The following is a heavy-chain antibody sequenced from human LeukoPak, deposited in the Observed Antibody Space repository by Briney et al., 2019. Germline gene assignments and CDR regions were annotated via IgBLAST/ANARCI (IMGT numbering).Heavy chain of an antibody. CDR2: ISYDGSNK. D-gene: IGHD5-24*01. V-gene: IGHV3-30*03. Sequence: GGSLRLSCAASGFTFSSYVMHWVRQAPGKGLEWVAVISYDGSNKYYADSVKGRFAISRDNSKNTLYLQMNSLRDGDTAVYYCARGAETATLPGYWGQGALVTVS. CDR1: GFTFSSYV. CDR3: ARGAETATLPGY. J-gene: IGHJ4*02.